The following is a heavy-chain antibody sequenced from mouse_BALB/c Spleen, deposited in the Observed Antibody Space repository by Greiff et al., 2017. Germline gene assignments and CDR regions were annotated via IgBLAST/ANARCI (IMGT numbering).Heavy chain of an antibody. CDR2: IWAGGST. CDR1: GFSLTSYG. D-gene: IGHD6-5*01. J-gene: IGHJ4*01. CDR3: ARDGGPIYAMDY. V-gene: IGHV2-9*02. Sequence: VKVVESGPGLVAPSQSLSITCTVSGFSLTSYGVHWVRQPPGKGLEWLGVIWAGGSTNYNSALMSRLSISKDNSKSQVFLKMNSLQTDDTAMYYCARDGGPIYAMDYWGQGTSVTVSS.